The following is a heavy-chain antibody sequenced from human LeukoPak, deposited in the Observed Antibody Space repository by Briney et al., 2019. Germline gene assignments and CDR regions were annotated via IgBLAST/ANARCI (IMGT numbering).Heavy chain of an antibody. J-gene: IGHJ6*03. Sequence: SETLSLTCTVSGGSISSYYWSWVRQPPGKGLEWIGYIYYSGSTSYNPSLKSRVTISVDTSKNQFSLKLSSVTAADTAVYYCARDFHRENYYYYYMDVWGKGTTVTVSS. CDR2: IYYSGST. CDR1: GGSISSYY. CDR3: ARDFHRENYYYYYMDV. V-gene: IGHV4-59*01.